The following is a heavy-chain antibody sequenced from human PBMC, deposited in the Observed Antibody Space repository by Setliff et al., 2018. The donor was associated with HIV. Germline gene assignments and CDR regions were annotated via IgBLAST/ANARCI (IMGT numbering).Heavy chain of an antibody. D-gene: IGHD3-9*01. V-gene: IGHV1-2*02. CDR1: GYTFIDYF. J-gene: IGHJ6*03. CDR2: ISPNNGDT. CDR3: ARDYRTTDILSSGYMDV. Sequence: ASVKVSCKASGYTFIDYFMHWVRQAPGQGLEWMGWISPNNGDTNIPQRFRGRVTMTRETSINTAYMEMSELRSDDTAVYFCARDYRTTDILSSGYMDVWGKGTTVTVSS.